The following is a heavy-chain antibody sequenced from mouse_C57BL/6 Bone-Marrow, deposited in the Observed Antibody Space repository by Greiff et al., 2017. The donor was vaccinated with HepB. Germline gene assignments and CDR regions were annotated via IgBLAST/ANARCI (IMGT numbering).Heavy chain of an antibody. CDR1: GYSITSGYY. CDR2: ISYDGSN. Sequence: EVQLQESGPGLVKPSQSLSLTCSVTGYSITSGYYWNWIRQFPGNKLEWMGYISYDGSNNYNPSLKNRISITRDTSKNQFFLKLNSVTTEDTATYYCARDLYLFAYWGQGTLVTVSA. CDR3: ARDLYLFAY. J-gene: IGHJ3*01. V-gene: IGHV3-6*01. D-gene: IGHD2-1*01.